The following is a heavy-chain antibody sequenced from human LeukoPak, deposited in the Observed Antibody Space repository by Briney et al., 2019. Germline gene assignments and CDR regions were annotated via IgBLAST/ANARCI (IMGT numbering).Heavy chain of an antibody. CDR3: ARDQARFSEWLNAFDI. J-gene: IGHJ3*02. V-gene: IGHV1-69*13. CDR2: IIPIFGTA. CDR1: GGTFSSYA. Sequence: ASVKVSCKASGGTFSSYAISWVRQAPGQGLEWMGGIIPIFGTANYAQKFQGRVTITADESTSTAYMELSSLRSEDTAVYYCARDQARFSEWLNAFDIWGQGTMVTVSS. D-gene: IGHD3-3*01.